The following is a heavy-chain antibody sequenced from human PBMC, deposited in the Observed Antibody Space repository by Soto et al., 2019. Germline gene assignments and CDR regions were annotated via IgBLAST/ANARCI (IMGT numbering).Heavy chain of an antibody. CDR3: AREPDYGSGSYYPKGMDV. J-gene: IGHJ6*02. D-gene: IGHD3-10*01. CDR2: IYPGDSDT. CDR1: GYSFTSYW. V-gene: IGHV5-51*01. Sequence: GESLKISCKGSGYSFTSYWIGWVRQMPGKGLEWMGIIYPGDSDTRYSPSFQGQVTISADKSISTAYLQWGSLKASDTAMYYCAREPDYGSGSYYPKGMDVWGQGTTVTVSS.